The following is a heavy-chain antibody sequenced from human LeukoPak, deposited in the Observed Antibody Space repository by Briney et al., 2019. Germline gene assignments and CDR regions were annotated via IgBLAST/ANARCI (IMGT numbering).Heavy chain of an antibody. J-gene: IGHJ5*02. CDR3: ARDQAIVATITSWFDP. D-gene: IGHD5-12*01. V-gene: IGHV1-2*02. Sequence: ASVKVSCKASGYTFTGYYVHWVRHAPGQGLEWMGWINPNSGGTNYAQKFQGRVTMTRDTSISTAYMELSRLRSDDTAVYYCARDQAIVATITSWFDPWGQGTLVTVSS. CDR2: INPNSGGT. CDR1: GYTFTGYY.